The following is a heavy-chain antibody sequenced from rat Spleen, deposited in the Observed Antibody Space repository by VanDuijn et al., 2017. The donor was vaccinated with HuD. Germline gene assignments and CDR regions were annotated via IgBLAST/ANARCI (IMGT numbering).Heavy chain of an antibody. D-gene: IGHD1-5*01. V-gene: IGHV5-19*01. CDR3: ATGGTTTGDY. Sequence: EVQLVESGGGLVQPGRSLKLSCAASGFTFSDYGMAWVRQAPTKGLEWVASISPSGGSTYYRDSVKGRFTISRGNAKSTLYLQMDSLRSEDTATYYCATGGTTTGDYWGQGVMVTVSS. CDR2: ISPSGGST. J-gene: IGHJ2*01. CDR1: GFTFSDYG.